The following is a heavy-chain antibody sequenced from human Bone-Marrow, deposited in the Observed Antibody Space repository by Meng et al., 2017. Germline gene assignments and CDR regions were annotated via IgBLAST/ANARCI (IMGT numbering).Heavy chain of an antibody. V-gene: IGHV3-74*03. CDR3: ARDADWVIFDH. J-gene: IGHJ4*02. D-gene: IGHD3-9*01. Sequence: GESLKISCAASGFTFSSYNMHWVRQTPGEGLVWVSRINTDASSTTYADSVKGRFTISRDDAKNTVYLQMNSLGAEDTAVYYCARDADWVIFDHWGQGALVTVSS. CDR1: GFTFSSYN. CDR2: INTDASST.